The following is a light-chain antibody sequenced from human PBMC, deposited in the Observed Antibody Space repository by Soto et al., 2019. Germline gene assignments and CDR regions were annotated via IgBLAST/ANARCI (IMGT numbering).Light chain of an antibody. CDR3: VLYMGNGISL. CDR2: STN. CDR1: SGSVSTTYY. Sequence: QAVVTQEPSFSVSPGGTVTLTCGLSSGSVSTTYYPSWYQQTPGQAPRTLIYSTNGRSSGVPDRFSGSILGDKAALTITGDQADDESEYYCVLYMGNGISLFGGGTKVTVL. J-gene: IGLJ2*01. V-gene: IGLV8-61*01.